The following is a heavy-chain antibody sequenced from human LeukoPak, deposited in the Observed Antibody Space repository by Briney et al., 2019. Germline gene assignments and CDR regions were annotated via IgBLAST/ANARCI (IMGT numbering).Heavy chain of an antibody. CDR1: GFTFSSYE. CDR2: ISSSGSTI. CDR3: ARGSGSLSYYYYYYGMDV. D-gene: IGHD3-10*01. J-gene: IGHJ6*04. V-gene: IGHV3-48*03. Sequence: PGGSLRLSCAASGFTFSSYEMNWVRQAPGKGLEWVSYISSSGSTIYYADSVKGRFTISRDNAKNSLYLQMNSLRAEDTAVCYCARGSGSLSYYYYYYGMDVWGKGTTVTVSS.